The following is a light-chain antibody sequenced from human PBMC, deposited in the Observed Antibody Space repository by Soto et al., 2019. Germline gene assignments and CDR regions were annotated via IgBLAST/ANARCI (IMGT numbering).Light chain of an antibody. CDR3: QQSYSTPEIT. J-gene: IGKJ5*01. V-gene: IGKV1-39*01. Sequence: DIPMTQSPSSLSASVGDRVTITCRASQSISSYLNWYQQKPGKVPKLLIYAASSLQSGVPSRFSGSGSGTDFTLTISSLQPEDFATYYCQQSYSTPEITFGQGTRLEIK. CDR1: QSISSY. CDR2: AAS.